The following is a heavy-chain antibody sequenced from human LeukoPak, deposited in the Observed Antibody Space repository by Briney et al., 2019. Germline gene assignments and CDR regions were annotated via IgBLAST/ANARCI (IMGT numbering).Heavy chain of an antibody. J-gene: IGHJ4*02. CDR3: ARGRRDIVVVVAAHFDY. CDR2: ISWNSGSI. CDR1: GFTFDDYA. V-gene: IGHV3-9*01. D-gene: IGHD2-15*01. Sequence: GRSLRLSCAASGFTFDDYAMHWVRQAPGKGLKWVSGISWNSGSIGYADSVKGRFTISRDNAKNSLYLQMNSLRAEDTALYYCARGRRDIVVVVAAHFDYWGQGTLVTVSS.